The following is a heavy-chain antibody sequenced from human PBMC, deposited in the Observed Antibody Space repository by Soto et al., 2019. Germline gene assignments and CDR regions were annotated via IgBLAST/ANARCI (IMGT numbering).Heavy chain of an antibody. CDR2: ISAYNGNT. V-gene: IGHV1-18*01. D-gene: IGHD3-10*01. Sequence: ASVQVSCNASGYTFTSYGISWVRQAPGQGLEWMGWISAYNGNTNYAQKLQGRVTMTTDTSTSTAYMERRSQRSDDTAVYYCARYRMVRGVMALWGQGTLVTVSS. CDR3: ARYRMVRGVMAL. J-gene: IGHJ4*02. CDR1: GYTFTSYG.